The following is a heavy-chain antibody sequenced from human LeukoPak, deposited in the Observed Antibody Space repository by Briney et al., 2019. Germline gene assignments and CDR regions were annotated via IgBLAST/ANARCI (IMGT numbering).Heavy chain of an antibody. CDR1: GFTFDDYA. J-gene: IGHJ4*02. D-gene: IGHD5-24*01. Sequence: GRSLRLSCAASGFTFDDYAMHWVRQAPGKGLEWVSGISWNSGSIGYADSVKGRFTIFRDNAKNSLYLQMNSLRAEDTALYYCAKDKGMATTKGFDYWGQGTLVTVSS. V-gene: IGHV3-9*01. CDR2: ISWNSGSI. CDR3: AKDKGMATTKGFDY.